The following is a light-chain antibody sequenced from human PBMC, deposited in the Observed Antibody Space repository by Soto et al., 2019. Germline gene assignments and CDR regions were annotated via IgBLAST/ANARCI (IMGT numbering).Light chain of an antibody. Sequence: VWTQSPGTLSLSPGEKASLACRASQSISSSSLAWYQQKPGQAPRLLFHGASSRATGIPARFSGSASGKEFTLTIHSLQSEDFAVYYCQQYHNWPITLAQGTRLEN. CDR3: QQYHNWPIT. CDR2: GAS. V-gene: IGKV3-15*01. J-gene: IGKJ5*01. CDR1: QSISSS.